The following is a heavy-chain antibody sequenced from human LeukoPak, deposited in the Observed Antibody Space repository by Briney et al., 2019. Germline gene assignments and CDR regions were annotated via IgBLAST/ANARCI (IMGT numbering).Heavy chain of an antibody. CDR2: ISGSGGST. Sequence: GGTLRLSCAASGFTFSSYGMSWVRQAPGKGLEWVSAISGSGGSTYYADSVKGRFTISRDNSKNTLYLQMNSLRAEDTAVYYCAKGRTKMATESDYWGQGTLVTVSS. D-gene: IGHD5-24*01. CDR1: GFTFSSYG. CDR3: AKGRTKMATESDY. V-gene: IGHV3-23*01. J-gene: IGHJ4*02.